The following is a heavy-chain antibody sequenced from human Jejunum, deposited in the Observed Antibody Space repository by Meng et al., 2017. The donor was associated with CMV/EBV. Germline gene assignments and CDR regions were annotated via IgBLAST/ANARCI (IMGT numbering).Heavy chain of an antibody. CDR1: GDYISSGYY. J-gene: IGHJ4*02. CDR3: ARHGDLPDFDY. D-gene: IGHD4-17*01. V-gene: IGHV4-38-2*01. Sequence: QVHLQGSGPGLVRPSETLSLTCAVSGDYISSGYYRGWIRQPPGKGLEWIASIYHNGNSHSNPSLKSRLTISVDTSKNQFSLSLISVTAADTGVYYCARHGDLPDFDYWGQGALVTVSS. CDR2: IYHNGNS.